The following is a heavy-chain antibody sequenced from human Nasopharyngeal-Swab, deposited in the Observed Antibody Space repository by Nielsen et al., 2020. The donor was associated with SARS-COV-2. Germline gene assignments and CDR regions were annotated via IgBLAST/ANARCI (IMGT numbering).Heavy chain of an antibody. CDR1: GFTFSSYG. Sequence: GESLKISCAASGFTFSSYGMHWVRQAPGKGLEWVAVIWYDGSNKYYADSVKGRFTISRDNSKNTLYLQMNSLRAEDTAVYYCARDSRNYDFWSGGFDPWGQGTLVTVSS. V-gene: IGHV3-33*01. J-gene: IGHJ5*02. CDR2: IWYDGSNK. D-gene: IGHD3-3*01. CDR3: ARDSRNYDFWSGGFDP.